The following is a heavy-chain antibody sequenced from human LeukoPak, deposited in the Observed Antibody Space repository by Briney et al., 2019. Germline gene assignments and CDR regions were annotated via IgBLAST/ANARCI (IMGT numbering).Heavy chain of an antibody. CDR2: ISSNGGST. V-gene: IGHV3-64*01. D-gene: IGHD6-19*01. Sequence: PGGSLRLSCAASGFTFSSYAMHWVRQAPGKGLEYVSAISSNGGSTYYANSVKGRFTISRDNSKNTLYLQMGSLRAEDMAVYYCARDGTPTAARKYSSGWSDNWGQGTLVTVSS. CDR3: ARDGTPTAARKYSSGWSDN. CDR1: GFTFSSYA. J-gene: IGHJ4*02.